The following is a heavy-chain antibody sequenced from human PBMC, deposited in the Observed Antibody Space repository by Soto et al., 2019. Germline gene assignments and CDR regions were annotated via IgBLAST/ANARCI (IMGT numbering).Heavy chain of an antibody. V-gene: IGHV1-3*01. J-gene: IGHJ5*02. CDR2: INAGNGNT. Sequence: ASVKVSCKASGYTFTSYAMHWVRQAPGQRLEWMGWINAGNGNTKYSQKFQGRVTITRDTSASTAYMELSSLRSEDTAVYYCARVGIKYSSSPGLCWFDPWGQGTLVTVSS. CDR1: GYTFTSYA. D-gene: IGHD6-6*01. CDR3: ARVGIKYSSSPGLCWFDP.